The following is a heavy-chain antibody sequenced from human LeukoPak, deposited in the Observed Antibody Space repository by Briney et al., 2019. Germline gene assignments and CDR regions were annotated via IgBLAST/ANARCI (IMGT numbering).Heavy chain of an antibody. V-gene: IGHV4-34*01. CDR2: INQSGST. J-gene: IGHJ4*02. D-gene: IGHD6-19*01. Sequence: SETLSLTCAVYGGSFSGYYWSWIRQPPGKGLEWIGEINQSGSTNYNPSLQSRVTISVDTSKNQLSLKLSSVTAADTAVYYCARPGIAVAGTRGYGYWGQGTLVTVSS. CDR3: ARPGIAVAGTRGYGY. CDR1: GGSFSGYY.